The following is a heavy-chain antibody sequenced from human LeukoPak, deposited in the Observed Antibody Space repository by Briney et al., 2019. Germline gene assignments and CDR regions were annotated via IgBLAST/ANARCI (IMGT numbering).Heavy chain of an antibody. CDR1: GFTFSSYA. CDR3: ARGNEYSGRLDY. D-gene: IGHD1-26*01. CDR2: ISYDGSNK. J-gene: IGHJ4*02. Sequence: PGGSLRLSCAASGFTFSSYAMHWVRQAPGKGLEWVAVISYDGSNKYYADSVKGRFTISRDNSKNTLYLQMNSLRAEDTAVYYCARGNEYSGRLDYWGQGTLVTVSS. V-gene: IGHV3-30-3*01.